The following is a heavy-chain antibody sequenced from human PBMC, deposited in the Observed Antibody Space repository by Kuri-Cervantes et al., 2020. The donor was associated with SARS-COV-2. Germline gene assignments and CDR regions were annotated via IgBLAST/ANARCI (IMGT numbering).Heavy chain of an antibody. J-gene: IGHJ4*02. Sequence: SETLSLTCTIYGGSFSGCCWTWIRQPPGKGLEWIGEINHSGSTNYNPSLESRVTISVDTSKNQLSLKVSSVTAEDTAVYYCVRDGDHWNFDYWGQGTLVTVSS. V-gene: IGHV4-34*01. D-gene: IGHD1-1*01. CDR1: GGSFSGCC. CDR2: INHSGST. CDR3: VRDGDHWNFDY.